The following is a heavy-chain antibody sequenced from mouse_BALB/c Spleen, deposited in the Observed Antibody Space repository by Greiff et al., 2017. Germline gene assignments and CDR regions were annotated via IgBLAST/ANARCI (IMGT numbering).Heavy chain of an antibody. CDR1: GFTFSSFG. V-gene: IGHV5-17*02. CDR3: ARSSTMITTKGFDY. Sequence: EVKLMESGGGLVQPGGSRKLSCAASGFTFSSFGMHWVRQAPEKGLEWVAYISSGSSTIYYADTVKGRFTISRDNPKNTLFLQMTSLRSEDTAMYYCARSSTMITTKGFDYWGQGTTLTVSS. J-gene: IGHJ2*01. D-gene: IGHD2-4*01. CDR2: ISSGSSTI.